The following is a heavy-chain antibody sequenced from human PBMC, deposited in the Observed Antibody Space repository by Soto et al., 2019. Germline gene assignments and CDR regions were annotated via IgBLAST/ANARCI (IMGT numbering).Heavy chain of an antibody. CDR2: IYYSGTT. CDR3: ARDHRWGYHYGDYGDS. J-gene: IGHJ4*02. Sequence: PSETLSLTCTVSGDSISSGGYYWSWIRQLPGKGLEWIGYIYYSGTTYYSPSLESRVTISVDMSENQFSLKLNSVTAADTAVYYCARDHRWGYHYGDYGDSWGQGTPVTVSS. D-gene: IGHD4-17*01. CDR1: GDSISSGGYY. V-gene: IGHV4-31*03.